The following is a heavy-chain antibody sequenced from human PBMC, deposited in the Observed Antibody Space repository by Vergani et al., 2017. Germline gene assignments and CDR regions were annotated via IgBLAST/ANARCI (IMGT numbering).Heavy chain of an antibody. CDR3: ARNPYCGGDCYADAFDI. V-gene: IGHV4-59*01. CDR2: IYYCGST. CDR1: GGSISSYY. Sequence: QVHLQESGPGLVKPSETLSLTCTVSGGSISSYYWSWIRQPPGKGMERIGYIYYCGSTNYNPSLKIRVTISVDTSNNQFSLKLSSVTAADTAVYYCARNPYCGGDCYADAFDIWGQWTMVTVSS. J-gene: IGHJ3*02. D-gene: IGHD2-21*02.